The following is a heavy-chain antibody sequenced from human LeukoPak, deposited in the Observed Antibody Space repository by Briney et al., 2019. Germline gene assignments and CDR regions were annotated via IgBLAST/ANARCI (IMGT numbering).Heavy chain of an antibody. V-gene: IGHV4-30-4*01. D-gene: IGHD5-18*01. CDR2: IYYSGST. CDR3: ARDSTAMVRLTGYYFDY. CDR1: GGSISSGDYY. Sequence: PSETLSLTCTVSGGSISSGDYYWSWIRQPPGKGLEWIGYIYYSGSTYYNPSLKSRVTISVDTSKNQFSLKLSSVTAADTAVYYCARDSTAMVRLTGYYFDYWGQGTLVTVSS. J-gene: IGHJ4*02.